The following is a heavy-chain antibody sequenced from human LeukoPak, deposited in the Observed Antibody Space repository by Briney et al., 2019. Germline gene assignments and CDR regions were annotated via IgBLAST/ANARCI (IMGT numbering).Heavy chain of an antibody. CDR1: GGSISSDNW. J-gene: IGHJ1*01. CDR3: ATNGWYCLDH. CDR2: IYHSGST. V-gene: IGHV4-4*02. D-gene: IGHD6-19*01. Sequence: SETLSLTCTVSGGSISSDNWWSWVRQPPGKGLEWIGEIYHSGSTNYNPSLQSRVTISVDKSNNHFSLRLTSVTVADTAVYYCATNGWYCLDHWGQGALVTVSS.